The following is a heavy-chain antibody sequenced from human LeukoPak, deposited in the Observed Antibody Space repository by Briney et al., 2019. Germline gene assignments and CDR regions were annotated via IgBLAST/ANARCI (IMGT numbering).Heavy chain of an antibody. CDR3: ARAKVLVPDH. V-gene: IGHV1-2*02. CDR2: INPNSGGT. J-gene: IGHJ4*02. CDR1: GYTFTAYY. Sequence: ASVKVSCKASGYTFTAYYMHWMRQAPGQGPEWMGWINPNSGGTNFAQKFKGRVTMTSDTSISTAYMELSSLRSDDTAIYYCARAKVLVPDHWGQGALVTVSS.